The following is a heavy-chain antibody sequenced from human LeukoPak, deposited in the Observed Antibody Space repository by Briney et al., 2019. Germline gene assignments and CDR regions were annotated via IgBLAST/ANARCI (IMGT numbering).Heavy chain of an antibody. CDR1: GFTFDDYA. Sequence: GRSLRLSCAASGFTFDDYAMHWVRQAPGKGLEWVSGISWNSGSIGYADSVKGRFTISRDNSKNTLYLQMNSLRAEDTAVYYCAKDAGGYWGQGTLVTVSS. CDR3: AKDAGGY. J-gene: IGHJ4*02. V-gene: IGHV3-9*01. CDR2: ISWNSGSI.